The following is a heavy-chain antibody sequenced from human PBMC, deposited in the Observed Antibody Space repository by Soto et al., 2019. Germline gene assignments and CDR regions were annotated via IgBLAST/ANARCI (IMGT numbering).Heavy chain of an antibody. D-gene: IGHD6-19*01. CDR2: ISYDGSYK. CDR1: GFTFGTFT. CDR3: AKKVVDGTGKGHFDD. V-gene: IGHV3-30*18. J-gene: IGHJ4*02. Sequence: QVQLVESGGGVVQPGKSLRLSCAASGFTFGTFTMYWVRQAPGKGLEWVALISYDGSYKQYADSVKGRFTISRDNYKSTLFLLMDSLRVEDTAEYYCAKKVVDGTGKGHFDDWGQGTLVTVSS.